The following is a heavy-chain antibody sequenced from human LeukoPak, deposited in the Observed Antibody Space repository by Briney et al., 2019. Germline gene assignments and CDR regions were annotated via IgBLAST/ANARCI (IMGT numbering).Heavy chain of an antibody. CDR1: GFTFSSYA. J-gene: IGHJ6*02. CDR2: ISGSGGST. Sequence: GGSLRLSCAASGFTFSSYAMSWVRQAPGKGLEWVSAISGSGGSTYYADSVKGRFTISRDNSKNTLYLQMNSLRAEDTAVYYCSKEDLGIVVVPAAGEYGMDVWGQGTTVTVSS. V-gene: IGHV3-23*01. D-gene: IGHD2-2*03. CDR3: SKEDLGIVVVPAAGEYGMDV.